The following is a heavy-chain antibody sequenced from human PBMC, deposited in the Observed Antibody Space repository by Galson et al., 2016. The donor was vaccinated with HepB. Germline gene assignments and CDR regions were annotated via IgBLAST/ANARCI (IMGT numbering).Heavy chain of an antibody. Sequence: SLRLSCAASGFSFSSHGMSWVRQAPGKGLEWVSVISGSGRSTYYADSVKGRFTISRDNPKNTVHLQMNSLRAEDTAVYYCTRDYYGSLDHWGQGTLVTVSS. CDR3: TRDYYGSLDH. CDR1: GFSFSSHG. CDR2: ISGSGRST. J-gene: IGHJ4*02. V-gene: IGHV3-23*01. D-gene: IGHD3-10*01.